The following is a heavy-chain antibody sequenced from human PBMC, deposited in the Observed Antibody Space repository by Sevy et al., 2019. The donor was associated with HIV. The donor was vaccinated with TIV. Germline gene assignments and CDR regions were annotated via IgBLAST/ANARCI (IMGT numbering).Heavy chain of an antibody. CDR1: GYSISSGYY. CDR2: ISHRGKT. CDR3: ARGSQSIASDEHGYYDY. V-gene: IGHV4-38-2*02. D-gene: IGHD2-2*03. Sequence: SETLSLTCTVSGYSISSGYYWGWIRQTPGKGLEWLGTISHRGKTQYNPSLKSRVTISVDTSKNQFSLRLNSVTAADTAVFYCARGSQSIASDEHGYYDYWGQGTLVTVSS. J-gene: IGHJ4*02.